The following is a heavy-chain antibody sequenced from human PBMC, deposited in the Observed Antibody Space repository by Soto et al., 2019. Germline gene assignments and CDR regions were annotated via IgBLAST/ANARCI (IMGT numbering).Heavy chain of an antibody. D-gene: IGHD1-26*01. J-gene: IGHJ6*02. Sequence: EVQLVESWGGSVQPGESLRLSCAASGFSFRDYDMHWVRQRKGKGLEWVSALGAARDPYYVGSVKGRFSVSRDNAQNSLFLQMNNLRVDDTAVYFCARAYLGRLPRRADYYSAMDVWGRGTTVTVSS. CDR2: LGAARDP. CDR1: GFSFRDYD. V-gene: IGHV3-13*05. CDR3: ARAYLGRLPRRADYYSAMDV.